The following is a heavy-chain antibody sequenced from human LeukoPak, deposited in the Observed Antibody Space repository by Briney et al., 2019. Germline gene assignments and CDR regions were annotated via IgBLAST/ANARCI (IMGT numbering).Heavy chain of an antibody. CDR3: ARAGHSSSWYGWFDP. CDR1: GYTFTSYY. Sequence: ASVKVSCKASGYTFTSYYMHWVRQAPGQGLEWMGIINPSGGSTSYAQKFQGRVTMTRDMSTSTVYTELSSLRSEDTAVYYCARAGHSSSWYGWFDPWGQGTLVTVSS. V-gene: IGHV1-46*01. D-gene: IGHD6-13*01. J-gene: IGHJ5*02. CDR2: INPSGGST.